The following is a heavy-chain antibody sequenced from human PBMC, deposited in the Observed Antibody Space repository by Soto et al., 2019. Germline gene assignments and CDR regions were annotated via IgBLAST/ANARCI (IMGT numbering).Heavy chain of an antibody. V-gene: IGHV3-23*01. CDR3: ARDGIPYNGRHDGFDI. CDR2: IGGGGVDT. D-gene: IGHD1-26*01. Sequence: GGSLRLSCAASGFRFSDYAMRWVRQAPGKGLEWVSAIGGGGVDTYYADSVRGRFTISRDNSRNTLYLQMNNLRAEDMAVYYCARDGIPYNGRHDGFDIWGPGTVVTVSS. J-gene: IGHJ3*02. CDR1: GFRFSDYA.